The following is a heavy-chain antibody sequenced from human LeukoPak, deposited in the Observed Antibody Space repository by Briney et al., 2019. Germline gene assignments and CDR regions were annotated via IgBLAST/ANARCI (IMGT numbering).Heavy chain of an antibody. J-gene: IGHJ6*03. CDR2: ISSSSSYI. Sequence: GGSLRLSCAASGFTFSSCSMNWVRQAPGKGLEWVSSISSSSSYIYYADSVKGRFTISRDNAKNSLYLQMNSLRAEDTAVYYCARVIAFRGYMDVWGKGTTATVSS. V-gene: IGHV3-21*01. D-gene: IGHD3-16*02. CDR1: GFTFSSCS. CDR3: ARVIAFRGYMDV.